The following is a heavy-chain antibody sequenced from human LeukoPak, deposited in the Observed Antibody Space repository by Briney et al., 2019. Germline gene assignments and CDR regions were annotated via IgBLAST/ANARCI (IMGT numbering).Heavy chain of an antibody. CDR3: ARGRQTYYYYMDV. Sequence: ASVKVSCKASGYTLTDYYMHWVRQAPGQGLEWMAWINPNSGATIYAQNFQDRVTVTRDTSISTAYMELSSLRSDDTAVYYCARGRQTYYYYMDVWGKGTTATVSS. CDR2: INPNSGAT. CDR1: GYTLTDYY. J-gene: IGHJ6*03. V-gene: IGHV1-2*02.